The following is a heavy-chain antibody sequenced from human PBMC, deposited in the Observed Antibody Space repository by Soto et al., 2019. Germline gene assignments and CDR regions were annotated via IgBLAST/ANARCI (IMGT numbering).Heavy chain of an antibody. CDR2: FSGSGGST. J-gene: IGHJ4*02. CDR3: AYSSTPFDY. Sequence: EVQLLESGGGLVQPGGSLRLSCAASESPFTGYPMTWVPQAPGKGLEWVSAFSGSGGSTYYADSVKGRFTISRDNSKNTLYLQMNSLRAEDTAVYYCAYSSTPFDYWGQGTLVTVSS. V-gene: IGHV3-23*01. CDR1: ESPFTGYP. D-gene: IGHD6-13*01.